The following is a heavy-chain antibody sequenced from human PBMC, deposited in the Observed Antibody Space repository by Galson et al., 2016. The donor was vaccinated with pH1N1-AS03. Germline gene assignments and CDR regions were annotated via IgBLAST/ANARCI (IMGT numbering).Heavy chain of an antibody. CDR1: GGSISSNNYL. Sequence: LSLTCTVSGGSISSNNYLWSWVRQPPGKGLEWIGYIYYTGSAYYNPSLESRVTISVDTSKSQFSLRLNSVTAADTAVYYCAREVIEMTTSDAFDFWGQGTMVTVSS. CDR2: IYYTGSA. D-gene: IGHD5-24*01. J-gene: IGHJ3*01. V-gene: IGHV4-30-4*01. CDR3: AREVIEMTTSDAFDF.